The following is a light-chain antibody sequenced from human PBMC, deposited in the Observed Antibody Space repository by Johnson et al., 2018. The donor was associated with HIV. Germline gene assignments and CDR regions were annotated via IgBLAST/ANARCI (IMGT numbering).Light chain of an antibody. Sequence: QSVLTQPPSVSAAPGQKVTISCSGSSSTIGKNYVSWYQVLPGTAPKLLIYKNNKRPSGIPDRFSGSKSGTSATLGITGLQTGDEADYYCGTWDSSLSAGVFGTGTKVTVL. CDR3: GTWDSSLSAGV. CDR2: KNN. CDR1: SSTIGKNY. V-gene: IGLV1-51*02. J-gene: IGLJ1*01.